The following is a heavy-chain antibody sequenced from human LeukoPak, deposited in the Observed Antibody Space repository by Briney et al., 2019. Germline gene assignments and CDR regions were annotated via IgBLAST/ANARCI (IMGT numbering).Heavy chain of an antibody. V-gene: IGHV3-64D*09. Sequence: GGSLRLSCSASGFTFSSYAMHWVRQAPGKGLEYVSAISSNGGSTYYADSVKGRFTISRDNSKNTLYLQMSRLRAEDTAVYYCVKDCGSSDFYYYGMDVWGQGTTVTVSS. CDR1: GFTFSSYA. CDR2: ISSNGGST. CDR3: VKDCGSSDFYYYGMDV. D-gene: IGHD2-2*01. J-gene: IGHJ6*02.